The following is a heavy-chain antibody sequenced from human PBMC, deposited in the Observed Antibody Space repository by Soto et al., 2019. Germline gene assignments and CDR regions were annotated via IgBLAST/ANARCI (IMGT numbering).Heavy chain of an antibody. CDR1: DDSINSDTYY. CDR2: IYYRGNA. V-gene: IGHV4-39*01. Sequence: QLQLQESGPGLVKPSETLSLTCSVSDDSINSDTYYWGWIRQPPGKGLEWIGSIYYRGNAYYNPSLQTRVTISLAKSKTQSSLKLNSVTAADSAVYFCARLEGLATISYYFDFWGPGALVTVSS. D-gene: IGHD3-9*01. J-gene: IGHJ4*02. CDR3: ARLEGLATISYYFDF.